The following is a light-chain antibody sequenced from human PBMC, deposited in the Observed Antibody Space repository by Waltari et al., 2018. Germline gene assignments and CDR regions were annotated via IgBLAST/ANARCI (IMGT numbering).Light chain of an antibody. CDR1: QSVSWS. Sequence: EIVLTQSPATLSLSPGERATLSCRASQSVSWSLAWYQQKPGHAPRLLSYASSVRAPGFPGRFRGRGSRTGFALTISGLEPEDFALYDCQQRRDWTGTFGQGTKVEMK. J-gene: IGKJ1*01. CDR2: ASS. CDR3: QQRRDWTGT. V-gene: IGKV3-11*01.